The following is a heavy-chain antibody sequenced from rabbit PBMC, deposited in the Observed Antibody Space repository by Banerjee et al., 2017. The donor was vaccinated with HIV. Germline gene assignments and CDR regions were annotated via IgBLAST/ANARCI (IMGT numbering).Heavy chain of an antibody. CDR3: ARDLAATTGYIFGL. CDR2: IYAGSSGST. CDR1: GFSFSSSYY. Sequence: QEQLEESGGDLVKPGASLTLTCTASGFSFSSSYYMCWVRQAPGKGLEWIACIYAGSSGSTYYASWAKGRFTISKTSSTTVTLQMTSLTAADTATYFCARDLAATTGYIFGLRGPGTLVTV. D-gene: IGHD7-1*01. J-gene: IGHJ4*01. V-gene: IGHV1S45*01.